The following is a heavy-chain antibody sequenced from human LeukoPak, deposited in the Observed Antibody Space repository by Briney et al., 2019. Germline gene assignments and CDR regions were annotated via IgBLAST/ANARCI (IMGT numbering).Heavy chain of an antibody. CDR2: ISSSGIT. CDR3: ARGGNIGYNYNAFDV. D-gene: IGHD3-22*01. Sequence: GGSLRLSCAASGFTFSTYEMNWVRQAPGKGLEWVSFISSSGITYYADSLKGRFTISRDNARNSLYLQMKSLRAEDTAIYYCARGGNIGYNYNAFDVWGLRTMVAVSS. V-gene: IGHV3-48*03. CDR1: GFTFSTYE. J-gene: IGHJ3*01.